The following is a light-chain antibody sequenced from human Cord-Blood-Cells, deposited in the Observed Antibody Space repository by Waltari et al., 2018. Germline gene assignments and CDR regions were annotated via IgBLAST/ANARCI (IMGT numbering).Light chain of an antibody. CDR3: QQYNSYSLT. CDR1: QSISSW. CDR2: KAS. V-gene: IGKV1-5*03. Sequence: DIQMTQSPSTLSASVGDRVTITYRASQSISSWLAWYQQKPGKAPKLLIYKASSLESGVPSRFSGSGSGTEFTLTISSLQPDGFATYYCQQYNSYSLTFGGGTKVEIK. J-gene: IGKJ4*01.